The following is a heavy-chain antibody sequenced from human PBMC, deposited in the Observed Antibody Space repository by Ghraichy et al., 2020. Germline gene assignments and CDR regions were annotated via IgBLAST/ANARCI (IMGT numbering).Heavy chain of an antibody. J-gene: IGHJ2*01. D-gene: IGHD3-10*01. CDR1: GGSITSGENS. CDR2: MYPSGST. CDR3: ARSNGAGRKPLVWYFER. Sequence: SETLSLTCTVSGGSITSGENSWSWIRQPPGKGLEWMGYMYPSGSTYYNPSLKSRVTISGDRSKNQFTLELASVTAADTAVYYCARSNGAGRKPLVWYFERWGRGTLVTVSS. V-gene: IGHV4-30-2*01.